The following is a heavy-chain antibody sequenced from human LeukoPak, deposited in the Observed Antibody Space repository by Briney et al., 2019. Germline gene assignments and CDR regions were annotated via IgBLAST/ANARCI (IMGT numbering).Heavy chain of an antibody. CDR3: AIAGWSIAVAGPRSDAFDI. Sequence: SVKVSCKASGGTFSSYAISWVRQAPGQGLEWMGGIIPIFGTANYAQKFQGRVTITADESTSTAYMELSSLRSEDTAVYYCAIAGWSIAVAGPRSDAFDIWAKGQWSPSLQ. V-gene: IGHV1-69*13. D-gene: IGHD6-19*01. CDR2: IIPIFGTA. J-gene: IGHJ3*02. CDR1: GGTFSSYA.